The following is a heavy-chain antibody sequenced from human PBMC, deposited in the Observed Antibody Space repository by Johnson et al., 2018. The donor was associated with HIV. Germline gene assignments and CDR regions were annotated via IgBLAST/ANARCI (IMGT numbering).Heavy chain of an antibody. J-gene: IGHJ3*02. Sequence: VQLVESGGGVVQPGGSLRLSCAASGFTFSDYYMSWIRQAPGKGLEWVGRIKSKTDGGTTDYAAPVKGRFTISRDDSKNTLYLQMNSLKTEDTAVYYCTTLGWYDAFDIWGQGTMVTVSS. D-gene: IGHD6-19*01. CDR3: TTLGWYDAFDI. CDR2: IKSKTDGGTT. V-gene: IGHV3-15*01. CDR1: GFTFSDYY.